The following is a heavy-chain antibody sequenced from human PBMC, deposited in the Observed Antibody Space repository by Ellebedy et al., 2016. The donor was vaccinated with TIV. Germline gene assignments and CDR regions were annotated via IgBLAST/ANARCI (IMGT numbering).Heavy chain of an antibody. CDR1: GDSVSTDIG. J-gene: IGHJ6*02. Sequence: SQTLSLTCVISGDSVSTDIGWNWIRQSPSRGLEWLGRTYYRSKWNNGYAVSLKSRITINPDTSKNQFSLQLNSVTPEDTAVYYCARGWFGSGMGVWGQGTTVTVSS. D-gene: IGHD3-16*01. CDR3: ARGWFGSGMGV. V-gene: IGHV6-1*01. CDR2: TYYRSKWNN.